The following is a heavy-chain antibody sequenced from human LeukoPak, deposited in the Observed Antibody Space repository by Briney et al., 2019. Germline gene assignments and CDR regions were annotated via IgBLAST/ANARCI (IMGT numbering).Heavy chain of an antibody. J-gene: IGHJ4*02. CDR3: ARSSYSGYQNY. D-gene: IGHD5-12*01. CDR2: IYYSGST. CDR1: GGSIRSGGYY. V-gene: IGHV4-31*03. Sequence: SQTLSLTCTVSGGSIRSGGYYWSWIRQHPGKGLEWIGYIYYSGSTYYNPSLKSRVTISVDTSKNQFSLKLSSVTAADTAVYYCARSSYSGYQNYWGQGTLVTVSS.